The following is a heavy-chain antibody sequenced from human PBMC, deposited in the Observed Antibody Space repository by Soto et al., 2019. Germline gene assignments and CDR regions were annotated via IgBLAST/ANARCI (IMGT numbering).Heavy chain of an antibody. CDR1: GFTFSNYA. D-gene: IGHD3-3*01. V-gene: IGHV3-30-3*01. J-gene: IGHJ4*02. CDR3: ARVEGGTMGNFDY. CDR2: MSYHGTNK. Sequence: PGGSLRLSCVASGFTFSNYAMHWVRQAPGKGLEWVAVMSYHGTNKYYADSVKGRFTISRDNSKNTLYLQMNSLRAEDTAVYYCARVEGGTMGNFDYWGQGTLVTVSS.